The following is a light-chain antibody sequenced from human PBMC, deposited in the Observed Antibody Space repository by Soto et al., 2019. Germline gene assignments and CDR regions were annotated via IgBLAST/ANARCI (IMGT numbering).Light chain of an antibody. J-gene: IGKJ2*01. CDR1: QSVSSN. CDR2: AAS. V-gene: IGKV3-15*01. Sequence: EIVMTQSPATLSVTPGERATLSCKASQSVSSNLAWYQQIPGQAPRLLIYAASTRATGIPARFSGSGSGTEFTLTFTSLQFEDFAVYYCQQYNNWPYTFGQGTKLEIK. CDR3: QQYNNWPYT.